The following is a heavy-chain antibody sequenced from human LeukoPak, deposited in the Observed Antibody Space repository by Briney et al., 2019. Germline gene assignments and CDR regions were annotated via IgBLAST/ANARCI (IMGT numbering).Heavy chain of an antibody. D-gene: IGHD6-19*01. CDR1: GFTFSSYA. Sequence: GGSLRLSCAASGFTFSSYAMSWVRQAPGKGLEWVSAISGSGGSTYYADSVKGRFTISRDNSKNTLYLQMNSLRAEDTAVYYCAKEEYSSGWYPYYYYGMDVWGQGTRSPSP. V-gene: IGHV3-23*01. CDR3: AKEEYSSGWYPYYYYGMDV. J-gene: IGHJ6*02. CDR2: ISGSGGST.